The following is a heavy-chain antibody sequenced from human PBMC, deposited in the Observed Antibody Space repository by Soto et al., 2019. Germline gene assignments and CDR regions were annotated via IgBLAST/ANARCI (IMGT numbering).Heavy chain of an antibody. CDR1: GLTFSSSS. V-gene: IGHV3-30-3*01. Sequence: QVQLVQSGGGVVQTGNSLRLSCTVSGLTFSSSSVHWVRQAPGKGLEWVAVISENGDRQYSTDSVRGRILVSRDTFNNTRYLQMNSLRSEDTGEYFCARRLAPSVSALGYWGQGALVTVSS. CDR3: ARRLAPSVSALGY. CDR2: ISENGDRQ. J-gene: IGHJ4*02. D-gene: IGHD1-26*01.